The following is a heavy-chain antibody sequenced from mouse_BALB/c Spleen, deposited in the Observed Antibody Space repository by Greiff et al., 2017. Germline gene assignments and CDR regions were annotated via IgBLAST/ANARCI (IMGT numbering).Heavy chain of an antibody. D-gene: IGHD2-1*01. CDR2: ISSGGSYT. V-gene: IGHV5-9-3*01. Sequence: EVQGVESGGGLVKPGGSLKLSCAASGFTFSSYAMSWVRQTPEKRLEWVATISSGGSYTYYPDSVKGRFTISRDNAKNTLYLQMSSLRSEDTAMYYCARQGYYGNYPWFAYWGQGTLVTVSA. J-gene: IGHJ3*01. CDR3: ARQGYYGNYPWFAY. CDR1: GFTFSSYA.